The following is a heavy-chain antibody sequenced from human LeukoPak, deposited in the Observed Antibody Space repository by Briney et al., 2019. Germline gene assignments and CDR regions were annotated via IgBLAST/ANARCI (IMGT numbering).Heavy chain of an antibody. Sequence: PGGSLRLSCAASGFIFSDYWMTWVRQAPGKGLEWVANIKQDGSEKYYVDSVKGRFTISRDNAKNSLYLQMNSLRAEDTAVYYCARDGYSSSSFDYWGQGTLVTVSS. CDR2: IKQDGSEK. V-gene: IGHV3-7*01. D-gene: IGHD6-13*01. CDR1: GFIFSDYW. J-gene: IGHJ4*02. CDR3: ARDGYSSSSFDY.